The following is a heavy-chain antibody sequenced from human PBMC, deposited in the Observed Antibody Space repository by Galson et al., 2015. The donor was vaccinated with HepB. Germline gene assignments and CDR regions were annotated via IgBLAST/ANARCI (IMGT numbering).Heavy chain of an antibody. J-gene: IGHJ5*02. CDR1: GFTFGDYA. D-gene: IGHD6-13*01. CDR2: IRSKAYGGTT. CDR3: TRRQQLASFDP. V-gene: IGHV3-49*03. Sequence: FLRLSCAASGFTFGDYAMSWFRQAPGKGLEWVGFIRSKAYGGTTEYAASVKGRFTISRDDSKSIAYLQMNSLKTEDTAVYYCTRRQQLASFDPWGQGTLVTVSS.